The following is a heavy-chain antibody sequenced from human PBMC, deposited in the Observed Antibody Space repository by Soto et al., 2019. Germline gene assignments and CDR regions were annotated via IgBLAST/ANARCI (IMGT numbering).Heavy chain of an antibody. CDR2: FDPEDGNT. D-gene: IGHD3-10*01. CDR3: ARSSGLWFGDATENWFDP. Sequence: ASVKVSCKVSGYTLTELSMHWVRQAPGTGLEWMGGFDPEDGNTNSAQKLQGRVTMTTDTSTSTAYMELRSLRSDDTAVYYCARSSGLWFGDATENWFDPWGQGTLVTVSS. V-gene: IGHV1-24*01. CDR1: GYTLTELS. J-gene: IGHJ5*02.